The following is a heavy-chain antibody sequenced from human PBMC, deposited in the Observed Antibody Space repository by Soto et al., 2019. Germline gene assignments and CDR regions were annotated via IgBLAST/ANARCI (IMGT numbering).Heavy chain of an antibody. CDR2: ISYDGSNK. CDR1: GFTFSSYG. J-gene: IGHJ3*02. V-gene: IGHV3-30*03. D-gene: IGHD3-10*01. CDR3: ALGLRGHLFDAFDI. Sequence: QVQLVESGGGVVQPGRSLRLSCAASGFTFSSYGMHWVRQAPGKGLEWVAVISYDGSNKYYADSVKGRFTISRDNSKNTLYLQMNSLRAEDTAVYYCALGLRGHLFDAFDIWGQGTMVTVSS.